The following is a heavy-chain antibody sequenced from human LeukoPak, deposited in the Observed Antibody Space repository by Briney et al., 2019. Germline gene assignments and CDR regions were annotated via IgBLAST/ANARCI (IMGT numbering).Heavy chain of an antibody. CDR2: ISPDSGGT. D-gene: IGHD3-10*01. J-gene: IGHJ5*02. Sequence: ASVKVSCKASGYTFIDYYIHWVRQAPGQGLEFLGWISPDSGGTNYPQKFQGRVTLTRDTSISTAYMELSRLRSDDTAVYYCATAPGVRGMSWFDPWGQGTLVTVSS. CDR1: GYTFIDYY. CDR3: ATAPGVRGMSWFDP. V-gene: IGHV1-2*02.